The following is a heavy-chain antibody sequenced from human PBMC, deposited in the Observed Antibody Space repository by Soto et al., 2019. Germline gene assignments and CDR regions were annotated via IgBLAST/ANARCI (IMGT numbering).Heavy chain of an antibody. CDR3: ASSSRQLVSYYYYMDV. CDR2: ISGSGGST. V-gene: IGHV3-23*01. J-gene: IGHJ6*03. Sequence: LSCAASGFTFSSYAMSWVRQAPGKGLEWVSAISGSGGSTYYADSVKGRFTISRDNSRNTLYLQMNSLRAEDTAVYYCASSSRQLVSYYYYMDVWGKGTTVTVSS. D-gene: IGHD6-13*01. CDR1: GFTFSSYA.